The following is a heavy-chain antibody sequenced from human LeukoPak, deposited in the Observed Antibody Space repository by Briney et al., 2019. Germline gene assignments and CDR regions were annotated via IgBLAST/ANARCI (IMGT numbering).Heavy chain of an antibody. V-gene: IGHV4-59*01. D-gene: IGHD6-19*01. CDR3: ASKYSSGWYEAFDI. CDR1: GGSISSYY. CDR2: IYYSGST. Sequence: PSETLSLTCTVSGGSISSYYWSWIRQPPGKGLERIGYIYYSGSTNYNPSLKSRVTISVDTSKNQFSLKLSSVTAADTAVYYCASKYSSGWYEAFDIWGQGTMVTVSS. J-gene: IGHJ3*02.